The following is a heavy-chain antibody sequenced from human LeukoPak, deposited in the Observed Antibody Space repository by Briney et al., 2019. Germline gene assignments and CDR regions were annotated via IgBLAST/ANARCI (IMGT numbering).Heavy chain of an antibody. D-gene: IGHD1-26*01. Sequence: GSLRLSCAATGFIFDDYGMSWVRQAPGKGLEWVSGINWNADSISYIDSVKGRFTISRDNAKNSLYLQMSSLRAEDTALYYCARGYWGVGVTGSFDYWGQGTLVTVSS. V-gene: IGHV3-20*04. CDR3: ARGYWGVGVTGSFDY. J-gene: IGHJ4*02. CDR2: INWNADSI. CDR1: GFIFDDYG.